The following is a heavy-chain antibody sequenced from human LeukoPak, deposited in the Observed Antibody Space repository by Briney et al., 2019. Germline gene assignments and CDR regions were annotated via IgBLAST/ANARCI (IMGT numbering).Heavy chain of an antibody. J-gene: IGHJ4*02. CDR2: IRYSGST. D-gene: IGHD3-10*01. Sequence: SETLSLTCSVSGGSISGDIYYWGWMRQPPGKGLEWIGSIRYSGSTYYSPSLKSRVTISVDTSKNQFSLRLSSVTAADTALYYCARSRSGTRWSISIDYWGQGTLVTVSS. V-gene: IGHV4-39*01. CDR3: ARSRSGTRWSISIDY. CDR1: GGSISGDIYY.